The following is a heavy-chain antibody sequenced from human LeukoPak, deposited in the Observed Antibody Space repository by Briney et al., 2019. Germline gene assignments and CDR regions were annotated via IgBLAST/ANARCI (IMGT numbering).Heavy chain of an antibody. Sequence: ASETLSLTCTVSGGSICSYYWSWIRQPPGKGLEWIGYIYDSGSTNYNPSLNSRVTISVDTSKNQFSLKLSSVTAADTAVYYCASYGSGSYYMGFDYWGQGTLVTVSS. CDR2: IYDSGST. J-gene: IGHJ4*02. V-gene: IGHV4-59*01. CDR3: ASYGSGSYYMGFDY. CDR1: GGSICSYY. D-gene: IGHD3-10*01.